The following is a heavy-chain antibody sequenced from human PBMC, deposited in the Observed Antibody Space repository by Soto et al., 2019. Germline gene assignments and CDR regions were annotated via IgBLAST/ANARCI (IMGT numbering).Heavy chain of an antibody. CDR2: IYYSGST. D-gene: IGHD5-18*01. Sequence: QVQLQESGPGLVKTSQTLSLTCTVSGGSISSGDYYCSWIRQPPGKVLEWIGYIYYSGSTYDNPSLKSRVTISVDTSKNQYSRKLSSATADDTAVYYCASKSYGYTCYDYWGQGTLFTVSS. CDR3: ASKSYGYTCYDY. CDR1: GGSISSGDYY. J-gene: IGHJ4*02. V-gene: IGHV4-30-4*01.